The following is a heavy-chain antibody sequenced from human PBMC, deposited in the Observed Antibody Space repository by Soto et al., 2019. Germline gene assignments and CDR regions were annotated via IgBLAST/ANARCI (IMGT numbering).Heavy chain of an antibody. V-gene: IGHV3-23*01. D-gene: IGHD3-3*01. Sequence: GGSLRLSCAASGFTFSSYAMSWVRQAPGKGLEWVSAISGSGGSTYYADSVKGRFTISRDNSKNTLYLQMNSLRAEDTAVYYCAIEGEVTIFGVVTTAPFDYWGQGTLVTVSS. CDR2: ISGSGGST. J-gene: IGHJ4*02. CDR3: AIEGEVTIFGVVTTAPFDY. CDR1: GFTFSSYA.